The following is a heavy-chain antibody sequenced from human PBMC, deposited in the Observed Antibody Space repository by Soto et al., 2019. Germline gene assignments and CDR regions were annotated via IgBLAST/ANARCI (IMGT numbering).Heavy chain of an antibody. CDR3: ARVVGALGNWFDP. V-gene: IGHV1-18*01. D-gene: IGHD1-26*01. CDR2: ISPNNGSP. CDR1: GGILGSYV. J-gene: IGHJ5*02. Sequence: GASVKVSCKASGGILGSYVFNWVRQAPGQGLERMGRISPNNGSPNYAQKLQGRVTMTTDTSTSTAYMELRSLRSDDTAVYYCARVVGALGNWFDPWGQGTLVTVSS.